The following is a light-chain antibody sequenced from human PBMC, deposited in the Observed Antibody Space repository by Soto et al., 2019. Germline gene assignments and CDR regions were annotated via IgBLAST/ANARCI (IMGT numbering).Light chain of an antibody. Sequence: DIQMTQAPSTLSASVGDRVTITCRASQSISSWLAWYQQKPGKAPKLLIYDASSLQSGVPSRFSGSGSGTDFPLTLNGLQADDSATYYCQQHKSYSWTFGQGTKVDIK. CDR3: QQHKSYSWT. V-gene: IGKV1-5*01. CDR2: DAS. CDR1: QSISSW. J-gene: IGKJ1*01.